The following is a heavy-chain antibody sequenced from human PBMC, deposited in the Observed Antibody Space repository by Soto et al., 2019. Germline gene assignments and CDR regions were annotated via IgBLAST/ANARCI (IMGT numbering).Heavy chain of an antibody. V-gene: IGHV3-33*01. CDR3: ARDRESYYYYYGMDV. CDR2: IWYDGSNK. CDR1: GFTFSSYG. J-gene: IGHJ6*02. Sequence: PGGSLRLSCAASGFTFSSYGMHWVRQAPGKGLEWVAVIWYDGSNKYYADSVKGRFTISRDNSKNTLYLQMNSLRAEDTAVYYCARDRESYYYYYGMDVWGQGTTVTVSS.